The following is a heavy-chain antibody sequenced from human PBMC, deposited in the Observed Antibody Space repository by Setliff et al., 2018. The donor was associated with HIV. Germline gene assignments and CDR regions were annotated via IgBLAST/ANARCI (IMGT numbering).Heavy chain of an antibody. CDR3: AKDGDYSNWDYDAFAI. CDR2: INYDESSE. V-gene: IGHV3-30*02. CDR1: GFTFSAHG. J-gene: IGHJ3*02. Sequence: PGGSLRLSCAASGFTFSAHGMHWVRQAPGKGLEWVAFINYDESSEYYVDSVKGRVTISRDNSKNTVDLQMNSLRAEDTAVYYCAKDGDYSNWDYDAFAIWGQGTMVTVSS. D-gene: IGHD1-7*01.